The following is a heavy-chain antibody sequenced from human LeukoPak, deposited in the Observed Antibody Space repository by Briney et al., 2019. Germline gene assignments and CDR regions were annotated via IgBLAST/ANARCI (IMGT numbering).Heavy chain of an antibody. V-gene: IGHV3-21*04. CDR3: AKDLLVGVDCSSTSCYDFGY. Sequence: KAGGSLRLSCAASGFTFSSYSMNWVRQAPGKGLEWVSSISSSSSYIYYADSVKGRFTISRDNSKNTLYLQMNSLRAEDTAVYYCAKDLLVGVDCSSTSCYDFGYWGQGTLVTVSS. CDR1: GFTFSSYS. CDR2: ISSSSSYI. J-gene: IGHJ4*02. D-gene: IGHD2-2*01.